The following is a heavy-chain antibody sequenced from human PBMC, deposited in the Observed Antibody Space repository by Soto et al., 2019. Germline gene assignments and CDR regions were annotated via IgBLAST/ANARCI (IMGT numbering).Heavy chain of an antibody. CDR1: GFTFSSYA. CDR3: AKGGMIVLYYFDY. CDR2: ISGSGGST. V-gene: IGHV3-23*01. D-gene: IGHD3-22*01. J-gene: IGHJ4*02. Sequence: EVQLLESGGGLVQPGGSLRLSCAASGFTFSSYAMSWVRQAPGKGLEWVSAISGSGGSTYYADSVKGRFTISRDNSKNTLYLQMNSMRAEDTAVYYCAKGGMIVLYYFDYWGQGTLVTVSS.